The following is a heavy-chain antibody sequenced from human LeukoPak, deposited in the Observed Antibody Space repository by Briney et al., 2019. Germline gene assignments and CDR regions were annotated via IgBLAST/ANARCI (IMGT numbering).Heavy chain of an antibody. CDR2: IYYSGST. D-gene: IGHD2-21*02. CDR1: GGSLSSYY. Sequence: SETLSLTCTVSGGSLSSYYWSWIRQPPGKGLEWVGYIYYSGSTNYNLSLKSRVTISVDTSKNQFSLKLSSVTAADTAVYYCAGREVVTAIRDAFDIWGQGTMVTVSS. V-gene: IGHV4-59*01. J-gene: IGHJ3*02. CDR3: AGREVVTAIRDAFDI.